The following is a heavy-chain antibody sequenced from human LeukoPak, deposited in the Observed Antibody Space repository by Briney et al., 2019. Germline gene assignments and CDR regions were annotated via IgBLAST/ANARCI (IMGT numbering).Heavy chain of an antibody. CDR1: GFTFSSYS. D-gene: IGHD2-21*02. V-gene: IGHV3-21*04. CDR2: ISSSSSYI. CDR3: AKLGDGVTHYFDY. J-gene: IGHJ4*02. Sequence: GGSLRLSCAASGFTFSSYSMNWVRQAPGKGLEWVSSISSSSSYIYYADSVKGRFTISRDNSKNTLYLQMNSLRAEDTAVYYCAKLGDGVTHYFDYWGQGTLVTVSS.